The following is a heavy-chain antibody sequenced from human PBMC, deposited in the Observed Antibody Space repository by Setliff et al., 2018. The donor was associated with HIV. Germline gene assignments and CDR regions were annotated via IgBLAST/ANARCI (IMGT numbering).Heavy chain of an antibody. CDR3: TKERGDGYGYHFHY. CDR2: IRFDGNRE. J-gene: IGHJ4*02. Sequence: PGESLKISCAASGFIFSDYAMHWVRQAPGKGLEWVAHIRFDGNREYYADSVKGRFTISRDNSKNTVYLEMNSLRAGDTAVYYCTKERGDGYGYHFHYWGQGTLVTVSS. V-gene: IGHV3-30*02. D-gene: IGHD5-12*01. CDR1: GFIFSDYA.